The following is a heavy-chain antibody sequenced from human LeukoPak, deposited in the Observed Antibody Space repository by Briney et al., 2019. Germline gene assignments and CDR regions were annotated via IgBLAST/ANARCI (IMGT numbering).Heavy chain of an antibody. D-gene: IGHD3-10*01. V-gene: IGHV4-59*12. J-gene: IGHJ5*02. Sequence: SETLSLTCTVSGGSISSYYWSWIRQPPGKGLEWIGSIYYSGSTYYNPSLKSRVTISVDTSKNQFSLKLSSVTAADTAVYYCARDGYYYGFDPWGQETLVTVSS. CDR2: IYYSGST. CDR1: GGSISSYY. CDR3: ARDGYYYGFDP.